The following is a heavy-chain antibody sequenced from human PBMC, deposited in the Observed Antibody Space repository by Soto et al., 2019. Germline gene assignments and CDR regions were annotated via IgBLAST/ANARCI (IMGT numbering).Heavy chain of an antibody. V-gene: IGHV1-69*02. J-gene: IGHJ3*02. D-gene: IGHD3-10*01. CDR3: ARVGYYGSGSYYNASTDAFDI. CDR2: IIPILGIA. CDR1: GGTFSSYT. Sequence: SVKVSCKASGGTFSSYTISWVRQAPGQGLEWMGRIIPILGIANYAQKFQGRVTITADKSTSTAYMELSSLRSEDTAVYYCARVGYYGSGSYYNASTDAFDIWGQGTMVTVSS.